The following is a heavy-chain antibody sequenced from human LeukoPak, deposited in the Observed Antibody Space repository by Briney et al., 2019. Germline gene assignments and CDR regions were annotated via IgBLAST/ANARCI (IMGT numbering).Heavy chain of an antibody. V-gene: IGHV4-30-2*01. Sequence: SETLSLTCTVSGGSISSGGYYWSWIRQPPGKGLEWIGYIYHSGSTYYNPSLKSRVTISVDRSKNQFSLKLSSVTAADTAVYYCARFPKFGVVAGGAFDIWGQGTMVTVSS. J-gene: IGHJ3*02. CDR2: IYHSGST. CDR3: ARFPKFGVVAGGAFDI. CDR1: GGSISSGGYY. D-gene: IGHD3-3*01.